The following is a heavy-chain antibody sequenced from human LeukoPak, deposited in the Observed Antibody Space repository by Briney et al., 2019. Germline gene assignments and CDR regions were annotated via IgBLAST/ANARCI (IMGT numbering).Heavy chain of an antibody. CDR1: GGTFTSYY. Sequence: ASVKVSCKASGGTFTSYYIHWVRQAPGQGLEWMGVINPSGGSTSYAQKLQGRVTMTTDTSTSTAYMELRSLRSDDTAVYYCARDRGLRGYGGNLVNFDIWGQGTMVTVSS. CDR3: ARDRGLRGYGGNLVNFDI. D-gene: IGHD4-23*01. V-gene: IGHV1-46*01. J-gene: IGHJ3*02. CDR2: INPSGGST.